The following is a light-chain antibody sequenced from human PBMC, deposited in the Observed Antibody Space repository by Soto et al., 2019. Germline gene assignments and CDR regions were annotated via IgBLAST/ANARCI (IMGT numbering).Light chain of an antibody. Sequence: QSVLTQPPSVSGAPGQRVTISCTGSSSNIGAGYDVHWYQQLPGTAPKLLIYGNSNRPSGVPDRFSGSKFGTSASLAITGLQAEDEADYYCQSYDSSLSGSGVFGGGTKVTVL. CDR1: SSNIGAGYD. CDR3: QSYDSSLSGSGV. V-gene: IGLV1-40*01. J-gene: IGLJ3*02. CDR2: GNS.